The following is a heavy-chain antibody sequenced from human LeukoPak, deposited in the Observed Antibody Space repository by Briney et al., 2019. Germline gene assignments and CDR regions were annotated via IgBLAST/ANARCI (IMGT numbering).Heavy chain of an antibody. V-gene: IGHV4-59*01. CDR2: IYYNGST. J-gene: IGHJ4*02. D-gene: IGHD1-26*01. Sequence: SETLSLTCTVSGGSISSYYWSWIRQPPGKGLEWIGYIYYNGSTNYNPSLKSRVTISVDTSKNQFSLKLSSVTAADTAMYYCARERRGGSYYYFDYWGQGTLVTVSS. CDR1: GGSISSYY. CDR3: ARERRGGSYYYFDY.